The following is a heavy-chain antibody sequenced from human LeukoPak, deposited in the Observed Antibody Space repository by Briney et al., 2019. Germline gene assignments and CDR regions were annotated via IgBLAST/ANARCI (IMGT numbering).Heavy chain of an antibody. D-gene: IGHD6-19*01. J-gene: IGHJ6*02. CDR2: INAGNGNT. Sequence: ASVKVSCKASGYTFTSYAMHWVRQAHGQRLEWMGWINAGNGNTKYSQKFQGRVTITRDTSASTAYMELSSLRSEDTAVYYCARPKTSGWYIIDYYGMDVWGQGTTVTVSS. V-gene: IGHV1-3*01. CDR3: ARPKTSGWYIIDYYGMDV. CDR1: GYTFTSYA.